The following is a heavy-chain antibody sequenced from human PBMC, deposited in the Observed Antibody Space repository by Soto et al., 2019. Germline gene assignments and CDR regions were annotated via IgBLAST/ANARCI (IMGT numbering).Heavy chain of an antibody. V-gene: IGHV4-59*01. CDR1: GGSISSYY. CDR2: IYYSGST. J-gene: IGHJ6*02. CDR3: ARVSGYERYYYYGMDV. Sequence: SETLSLTCTVSGGSISSYYWSWIRQPPGKGLEWIGYIYYSGSTNYNPSLKSRVTISVDTSKNQFSLKLSSVTAADTAEYYCARVSGYERYYYYGMDVWGQGTTVTVSS. D-gene: IGHD5-12*01.